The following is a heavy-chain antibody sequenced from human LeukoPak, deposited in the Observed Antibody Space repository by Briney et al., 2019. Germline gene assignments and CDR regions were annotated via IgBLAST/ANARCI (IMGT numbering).Heavy chain of an antibody. Sequence: GVSLRLSCTVSGFTVSSKSMSWVRQAPGKGLEWVSFIYSGTTHYSDSVKGRFTISRDNSKNTLYLQMNSLRAEDTAVYYCARRAGAYSHPYDYWGQGTLVTVSS. CDR2: IYSGTT. D-gene: IGHD4/OR15-4a*01. CDR3: ARRAGAYSHPYDY. V-gene: IGHV3-53*01. CDR1: GFTVSSKS. J-gene: IGHJ4*02.